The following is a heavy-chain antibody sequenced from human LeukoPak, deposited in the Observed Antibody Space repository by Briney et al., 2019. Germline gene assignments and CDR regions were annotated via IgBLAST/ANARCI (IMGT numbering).Heavy chain of an antibody. D-gene: IGHD2-15*01. J-gene: IGHJ4*02. CDR3: ATDIVVVVAATPNDY. CDR1: GFTFSSYA. V-gene: IGHV3-23*01. Sequence: GGSLRLSCAASGFTFSSYAMSWVRQAPGKGLEWVSAISGSGGSTYYADSVKGRFTISRDNSKNTLYLQMNSLRAEDTAVYYCATDIVVVVAATPNDYWGQGTLVTVSS. CDR2: ISGSGGST.